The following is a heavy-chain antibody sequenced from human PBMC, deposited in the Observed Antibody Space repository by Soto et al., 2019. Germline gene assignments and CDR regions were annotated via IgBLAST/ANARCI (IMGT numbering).Heavy chain of an antibody. CDR3: ARCNGDYVGYYYYMDV. CDR1: GGSINSGGYY. CDR2: IYYSGST. V-gene: IGHV4-31*03. D-gene: IGHD4-17*01. Sequence: QVQLQESGPGLVKPSQTLSLTCTVSGGSINSGGYYWSWIRQHPGKGLEWIGYIYYSGSTYYNPSLKSRVTISVDTSKNQFSLKLSSVTAADTAVYYCARCNGDYVGYYYYMDVWGKGTTVTVSS. J-gene: IGHJ6*03.